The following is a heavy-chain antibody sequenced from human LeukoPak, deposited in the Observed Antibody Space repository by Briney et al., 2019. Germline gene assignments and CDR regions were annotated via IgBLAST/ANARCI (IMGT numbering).Heavy chain of an antibody. CDR1: GGSFSGYY. D-gene: IGHD3-10*01. Sequence: PSETLSLTCAVYGGSFSGYYWSWIRQPPGKGLEWIGYIYYSGSTNYNPSLKSRVTMSVDTSKNQFPLKVSSVTAADTAVYYCARVFDSGSQAYFYYMDVWGKGTTVTIFS. CDR2: IYYSGST. CDR3: ARVFDSGSQAYFYYMDV. J-gene: IGHJ6*03. V-gene: IGHV4-59*01.